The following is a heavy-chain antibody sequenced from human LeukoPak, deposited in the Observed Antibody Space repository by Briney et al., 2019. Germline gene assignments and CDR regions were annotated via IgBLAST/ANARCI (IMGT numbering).Heavy chain of an antibody. CDR2: ISGSGGAT. Sequence: PGGSLRLSCAASGITFGTYALTWVRQAPGKGLEWVSTISGSGGATYHADSVQGRFSISRDKSKNTLYLQMNSLKTEDTAVYYCTTGIGFTMVRGVIGDAFDIWGQGTMVTVS. J-gene: IGHJ3*02. V-gene: IGHV3-23*01. CDR3: TTGIGFTMVRGVIGDAFDI. D-gene: IGHD3-10*01. CDR1: GITFGTYA.